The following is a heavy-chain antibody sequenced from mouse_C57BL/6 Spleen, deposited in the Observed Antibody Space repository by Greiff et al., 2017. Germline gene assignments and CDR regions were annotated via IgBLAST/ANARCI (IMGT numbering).Heavy chain of an antibody. D-gene: IGHD1-1*01. Sequence: QVQLQQPGAELVRPGSSVKLSCKASGYTFTSYWMDWVKQRPGQGLEWIGNLYPSDSETHYNQKFKDKATLTVDKSSSTAYMQLSSLTSEDSAVYYCAVRYDYWGQGTSVTVSS. J-gene: IGHJ4*01. CDR2: LYPSDSET. CDR3: AVRYDY. V-gene: IGHV1-61*01. CDR1: GYTFTSYW.